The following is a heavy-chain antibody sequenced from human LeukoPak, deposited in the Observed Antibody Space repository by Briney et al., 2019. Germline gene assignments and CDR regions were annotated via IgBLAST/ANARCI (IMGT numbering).Heavy chain of an antibody. CDR2: INHSGST. CDR3: ARDNYGGNSAGVD. J-gene: IGHJ4*02. Sequence: SETLSLTCTVSGGSISSSSYYWGWIRQPPGKGLEWIGEINHSGSTNYNPSLKSRVTISVDTSKNQFSLKLSSVTAADTAVYYCARDNYGGNSAGVDWGQGTLVTVSS. CDR1: GGSISSSSYY. D-gene: IGHD4-23*01. V-gene: IGHV4-39*07.